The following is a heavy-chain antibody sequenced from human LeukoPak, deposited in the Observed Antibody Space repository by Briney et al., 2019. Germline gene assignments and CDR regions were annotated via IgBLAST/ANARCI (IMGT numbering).Heavy chain of an antibody. D-gene: IGHD3-3*01. CDR1: GGTFSSYA. Sequence: SVKVSCKASGGTFSSYAISWVRQAPGQGLEWMGRIIPILGIANYAQKFQGRVTITADKSTSTAYMELSSLRSEDTAVYYCARGLSLLYDSLEPGDYYYYMDVWGKGTTVTVSS. CDR2: IIPILGIA. V-gene: IGHV1-69*04. CDR3: ARGLSLLYDSLEPGDYYYYMDV. J-gene: IGHJ6*03.